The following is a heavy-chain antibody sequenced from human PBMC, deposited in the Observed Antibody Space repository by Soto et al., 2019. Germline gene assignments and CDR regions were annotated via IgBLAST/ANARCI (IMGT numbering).Heavy chain of an antibody. D-gene: IGHD3-9*01. V-gene: IGHV1-69*01. J-gene: IGHJ5*02. CDR1: GGTFSSYA. CDR3: AREKYDILTGYYFSGRFDP. Sequence: QVQLVQSGAEVKKPGSSVKVSCKASGGTFSSYAISWVRQAPGQGLEWMGGIIPIFGTANYAQKFQGRVTITADESTSTAYMELSSLRSEDTAVYYCAREKYDILTGYYFSGRFDPWGQGTLVTVSS. CDR2: IIPIFGTA.